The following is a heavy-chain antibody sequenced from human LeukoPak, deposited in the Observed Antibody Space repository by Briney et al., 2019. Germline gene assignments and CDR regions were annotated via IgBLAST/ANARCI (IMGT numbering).Heavy chain of an antibody. V-gene: IGHV3-13*01. J-gene: IGHJ2*01. CDR2: FGSAGDT. CDR1: GFPFSAYD. Sequence: PGGSLRLSCETSGFPFSAYDMHWVRQAPGKGLEWVSAFGSAGDTYYPGAVRGRFTISRDYAKNSLYLQMNSLRTGDTAVHFCVRGALPGDNWYFDLWGRGTLVTVAS. CDR3: VRGALPGDNWYFDL.